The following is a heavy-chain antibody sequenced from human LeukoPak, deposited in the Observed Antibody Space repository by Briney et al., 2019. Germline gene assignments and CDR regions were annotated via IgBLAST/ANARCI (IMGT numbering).Heavy chain of an antibody. CDR3: AREDFWSGYYTGIRDYYGMDV. Sequence: SPTLSLTSAISGDTVSSNSAAWNWVRQSPSRGLEWLGCTCYRVEWYNDYAVSVKSRITIDPDTSKNQFSLQLNSVTPEDTAVYYCAREDFWSGYYTGIRDYYGMDVWGQGTTVTVSS. J-gene: IGHJ6*02. CDR1: GDTVSSNSAA. D-gene: IGHD3-3*01. V-gene: IGHV6-1*01. CDR2: TCYRVEWYN.